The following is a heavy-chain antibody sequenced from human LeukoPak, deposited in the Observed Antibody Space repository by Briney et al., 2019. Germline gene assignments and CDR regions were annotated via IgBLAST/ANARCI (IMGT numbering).Heavy chain of an antibody. CDR3: AHGAMYQLDY. V-gene: IGHV3-23*01. CDR1: GFTFSSHG. D-gene: IGHD2-2*01. Sequence: GGSLRLSCAASGFTFSSHGMSWVRQAQGKGLEWVSTISGSGDNTYYADSVKGRFTISGDNSRNTLFLQMNSLRAEDTAVYYCAHGAMYQLDYWGQGTLVTVSS. CDR2: ISGSGDNT. J-gene: IGHJ4*02.